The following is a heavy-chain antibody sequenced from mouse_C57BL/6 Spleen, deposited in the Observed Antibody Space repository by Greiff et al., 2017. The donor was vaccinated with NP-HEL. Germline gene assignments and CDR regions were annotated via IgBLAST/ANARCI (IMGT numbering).Heavy chain of an antibody. V-gene: IGHV5-16*01. J-gene: IGHJ1*03. D-gene: IGHD1-1*01. CDR3: ARRRTTVDWYFDV. CDR1: GFTFSDYY. CDR2: INYDGSST. Sequence: EVQVVESEGGLVQPGSSMKLSCTASGFTFSDYYMAWVRQVPEKGLEWVANINYDGSSTYYLDSLKSRFIISRDNAKNILYLQMSSLKSEDTATYYCARRRTTVDWYFDVWGTGTTVTVSS.